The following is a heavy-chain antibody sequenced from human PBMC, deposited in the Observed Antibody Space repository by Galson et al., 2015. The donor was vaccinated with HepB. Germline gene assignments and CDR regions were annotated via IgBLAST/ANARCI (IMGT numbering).Heavy chain of an antibody. J-gene: IGHJ3*02. V-gene: IGHV4-39*01. CDR3: ARGYCPAGICYGRAFDI. D-gene: IGHD2-15*01. CDR1: GGSISSSNYY. Sequence: ETLSLTCTVSGGSISSSNYYWGWIRQPPGKGLEWIGSISYSGSTYYTSLKSRVTITVDTSKNQFFLKLSSVTAADTSVYYCARGYCPAGICYGRAFDIWGQGTLVTVSS. CDR2: ISYSGST.